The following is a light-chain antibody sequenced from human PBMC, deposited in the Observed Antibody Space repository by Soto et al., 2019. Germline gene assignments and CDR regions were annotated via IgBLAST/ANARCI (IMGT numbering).Light chain of an antibody. CDR3: HQYGSSITWT. CDR2: AAS. Sequence: EVVLTQSPGTVSLSPGERATLSCRASQSVTSNYLAWYQQKPGQAPRLLIYAASSTATGIPDRFSGSGSGTDFTLSISRLEPEDFAVYYCHQYGSSITWTFGQGTKVEIK. J-gene: IGKJ1*01. CDR1: QSVTSNY. V-gene: IGKV3-20*01.